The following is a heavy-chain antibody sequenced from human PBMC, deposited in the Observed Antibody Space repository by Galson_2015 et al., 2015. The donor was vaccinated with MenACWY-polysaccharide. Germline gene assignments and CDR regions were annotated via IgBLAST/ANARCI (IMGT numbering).Heavy chain of an antibody. V-gene: IGHV3-48*03. CDR1: GFTFSTYE. J-gene: IGHJ3*02. D-gene: IGHD5-18*01. CDR3: ARDRGSYDAYDI. CDR2: ISGGGCMI. Sequence: SLRLSCAASGFTFSTYEMNWVRQSPEKGLQWIAYISGGGCMINYADSVEGRFTISRDNAKDSLYLERNSLTAEDTGLYYCARDRGSYDAYDIWGQGTVVTVSS.